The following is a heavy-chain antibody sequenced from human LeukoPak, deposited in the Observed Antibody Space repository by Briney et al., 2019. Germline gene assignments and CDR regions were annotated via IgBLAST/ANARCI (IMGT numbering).Heavy chain of an antibody. J-gene: IGHJ6*03. D-gene: IGHD2-2*01. CDR2: IYTSGRT. CDR1: GGSISSYY. V-gene: IGHV4-4*07. Sequence: SDTLSLTCTVSGGSISSYYWSWLRQPAGKGLEWIGRIYTSGRTNYNPALKSRVTMSVDTAKNQFSLKLSSLTAADTAVYYCARDSCSSTSCYSHYYYYYMDVWGKGTTVTVSS. CDR3: ARDSCSSTSCYSHYYYYYMDV.